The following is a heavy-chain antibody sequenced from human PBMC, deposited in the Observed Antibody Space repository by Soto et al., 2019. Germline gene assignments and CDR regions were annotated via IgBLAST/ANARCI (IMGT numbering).Heavy chain of an antibody. Sequence: LETLSLTCAVYGGTIRGYYWSWIRQPPGKGLEWIGEINHSGSTNYNPSLKSRVTISGDTSKRQFSLKLSSVTAADTAVYYCARADRTSDWWNAFDIWGQGTMVTVS. CDR1: GGTIRGYY. CDR3: ARADRTSDWWNAFDI. J-gene: IGHJ3*02. CDR2: INHSGST. D-gene: IGHD2-8*02. V-gene: IGHV4-34*01.